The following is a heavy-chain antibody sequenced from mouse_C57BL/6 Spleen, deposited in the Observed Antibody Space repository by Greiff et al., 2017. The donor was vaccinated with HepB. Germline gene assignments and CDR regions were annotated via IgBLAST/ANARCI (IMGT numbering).Heavy chain of an antibody. CDR3: ARNYGSRGAFDY. CDR2: ISYDGSN. D-gene: IGHD1-1*01. CDR1: GYSITSGYY. V-gene: IGHV3-6*01. J-gene: IGHJ2*01. Sequence: EVQVVESGPGLVKPSQSLSLTCSVTGYSITSGYYWNWIRQFPGNKLEWMGYISYDGSNNYNPSLKNRISITRDTSKNQFFLKLNSVTTEDTATCYCARNYGSRGAFDYWGQGTTLTVSS.